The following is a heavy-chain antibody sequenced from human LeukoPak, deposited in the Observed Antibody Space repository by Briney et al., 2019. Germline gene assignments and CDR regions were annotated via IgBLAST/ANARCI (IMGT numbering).Heavy chain of an antibody. CDR2: IIPVFGTA. V-gene: IGHV1-69*05. J-gene: IGHJ4*02. CDR1: GGTFSSYA. D-gene: IGHD2-15*01. CDR3: ARVGHSTRLQTYYFDY. Sequence: SVKVSCKASGGTFSSYAISWVRQAPGQGLEWMGRIIPVFGTANYAQKFQGRVTITTDESTSTAYMELSSLRSEDTAVYYCARVGHSTRLQTYYFDYWGQGTLVTVSS.